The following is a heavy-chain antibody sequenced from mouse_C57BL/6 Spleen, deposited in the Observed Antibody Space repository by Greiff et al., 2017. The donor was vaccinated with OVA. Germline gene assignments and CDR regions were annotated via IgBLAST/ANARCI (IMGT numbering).Heavy chain of an antibody. D-gene: IGHD2-5*01. V-gene: IGHV1-61*01. CDR2: IYPSDSET. J-gene: IGHJ3*01. CDR1: GYTFTSYW. CDR3: ARSGDYSNYAFAY. Sequence: VQLQQPGAELVRPGSSVKLSCKASGYTFTSYWMDWVKQRPGQGLEWIGNIYPSDSETHYNQKFKDKATLTVDKSSSTAYMQLSSLTSEDSAVYYCARSGDYSNYAFAYWGQGTLVTVSA.